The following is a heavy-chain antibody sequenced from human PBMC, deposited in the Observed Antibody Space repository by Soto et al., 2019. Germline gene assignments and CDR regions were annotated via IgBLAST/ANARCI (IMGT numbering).Heavy chain of an antibody. Sequence: EVHLLESGGGLVQPGGSLRLSCAASGFSIGSSAWSWVRQAPGKGLDWVSTMGGNGVTTFYEDSVKGRFNISRDMSRNTVFLQMSTLRAEDTALYYCAKSSRYCSGGGCFYYFDYWGQGTLVTVSS. D-gene: IGHD2-15*01. V-gene: IGHV3-23*01. CDR1: GFSIGSSA. J-gene: IGHJ4*02. CDR3: AKSSRYCSGGGCFYYFDY. CDR2: MGGNGVTT.